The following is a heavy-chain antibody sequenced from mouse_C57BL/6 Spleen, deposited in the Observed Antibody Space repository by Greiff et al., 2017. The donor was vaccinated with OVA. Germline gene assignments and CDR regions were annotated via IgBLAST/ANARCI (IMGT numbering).Heavy chain of an antibody. J-gene: IGHJ4*01. CDR3: ARKGTTTAYAMDY. Sequence: EVKLQESGGGLVQPGGSLKLSCAASGFTFSDYYMYWVRQTPEKRLEWVAYISNGGGSTYYPDTVKGRFTISRDNAKNTLYLQMSRLKSEDTAMYDCARKGTTTAYAMDYWGQGTSVTVSS. CDR1: GFTFSDYY. D-gene: IGHD1-2*01. V-gene: IGHV5-12*01. CDR2: ISNGGGST.